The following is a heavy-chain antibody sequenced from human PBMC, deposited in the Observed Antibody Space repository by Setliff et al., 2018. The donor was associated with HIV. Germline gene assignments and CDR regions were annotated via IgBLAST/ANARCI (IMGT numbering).Heavy chain of an antibody. Sequence: ASVKVSCKASGYTFTDFYIHWVRQAPGQGLEWIGRINPKSGVADYLKKFQGRVTMTADTLSNTAHMELIRPRFGDTAVYYCARAHFLVAMTRNWFDPWGQGTLVTVSS. CDR3: ARAHFLVAMTRNWFDP. D-gene: IGHD5-12*01. CDR2: INPKSGVA. J-gene: IGHJ5*02. CDR1: GYTFTDFY. V-gene: IGHV1-2*06.